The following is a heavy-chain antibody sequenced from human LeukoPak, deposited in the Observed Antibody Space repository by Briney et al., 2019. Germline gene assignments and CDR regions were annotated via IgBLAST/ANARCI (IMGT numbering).Heavy chain of an antibody. Sequence: GASVNVSCTASGYTFTSYDMYWVRQAPGQRLEWMGWIIVGNGNTKYSQKFQGRVIITTDTSASTVYMELSSLRSEDTAVYYCARDAVVGTGIAFDVWGQGTMVTVSS. V-gene: IGHV1-3*01. CDR3: ARDAVVGTGIAFDV. CDR1: GYTFTSYD. CDR2: IIVGNGNT. D-gene: IGHD4-23*01. J-gene: IGHJ3*01.